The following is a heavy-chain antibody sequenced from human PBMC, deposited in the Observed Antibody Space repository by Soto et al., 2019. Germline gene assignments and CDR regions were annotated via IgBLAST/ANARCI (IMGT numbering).Heavy chain of an antibody. J-gene: IGHJ4*02. D-gene: IGHD5-12*01. Sequence: QVQLVQSGAEVKKSGASVKVSCKASGYNFRNYGITWLRQAPGQGLEWMGWIGAYNGNRKYLQKLQGRVTMPTDTSTNTAYMELTSLKSDDTAVYYCARVIGVASMDHWGQGTQVTVSS. CDR1: GYNFRNYG. V-gene: IGHV1-18*01. CDR3: ARVIGVASMDH. CDR2: IGAYNGNR.